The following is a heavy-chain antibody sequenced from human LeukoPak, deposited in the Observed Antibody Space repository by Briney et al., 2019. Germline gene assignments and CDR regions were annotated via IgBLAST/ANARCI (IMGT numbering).Heavy chain of an antibody. CDR3: ARFYYDSSFFDP. J-gene: IGHJ5*02. V-gene: IGHV4-59*08. D-gene: IGHD3-22*01. Sequence: SETLSLTCTVSGGSISSYYWSWIRQPPGKGLEWIGYIYYSGSTNYNPSLKSRVTIPVDTSKNQFSLKLSSVTAADTAVYYCARFYYDSSFFDPWGQGTLVTVSS. CDR1: GGSISSYY. CDR2: IYYSGST.